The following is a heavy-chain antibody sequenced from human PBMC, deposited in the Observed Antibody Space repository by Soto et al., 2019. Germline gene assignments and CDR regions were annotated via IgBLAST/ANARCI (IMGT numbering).Heavy chain of an antibody. Sequence: GGSLRLSCAASGFTFSNAWMSWVRQAPGKGLEWVGRIKRKTDGGTTDYAAPVKGRFTISRDESKNTLYLQMNSLKTEDTAVDYASTEVYSSGWYVNAFDIWGQGTMVTVSS. V-gene: IGHV3-15*01. D-gene: IGHD6-19*01. CDR3: STEVYSSGWYVNAFDI. CDR1: GFTFSNAW. CDR2: IKRKTDGGTT. J-gene: IGHJ3*02.